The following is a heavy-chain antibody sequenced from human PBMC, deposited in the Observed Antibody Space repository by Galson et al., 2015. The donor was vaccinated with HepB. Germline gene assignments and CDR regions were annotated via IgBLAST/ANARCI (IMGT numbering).Heavy chain of an antibody. D-gene: IGHD3-3*01. CDR2: ISYDGSNK. Sequence: SLRLSCAASGSTFSSYAMHWVRQAPGKGLEWVAVISYDGSNKYYADSVKDRFTISRDNSKNTLYLQMNSLRAEDTAVYYCARAYYDFWSGYYTYYYYYYGMDVWGQGTTVTVSS. V-gene: IGHV3-30-3*01. J-gene: IGHJ6*02. CDR3: ARAYYDFWSGYYTYYYYYYGMDV. CDR1: GSTFSSYA.